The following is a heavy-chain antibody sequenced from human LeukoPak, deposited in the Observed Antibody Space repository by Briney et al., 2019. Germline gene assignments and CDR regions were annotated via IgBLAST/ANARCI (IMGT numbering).Heavy chain of an antibody. CDR1: GYTFTAYY. Sequence: ASVKVSRKASGYTFTAYYMHWVRQAPGQGLEWMGWINPNSGGTNYAQKFQGRVTMTRDTSISTAYMELTSLRSDDTAVYYCVSLSGNHPYWGQGTLVTVSS. V-gene: IGHV1-2*02. D-gene: IGHD1-14*01. J-gene: IGHJ4*02. CDR2: INPNSGGT. CDR3: VSLSGNHPY.